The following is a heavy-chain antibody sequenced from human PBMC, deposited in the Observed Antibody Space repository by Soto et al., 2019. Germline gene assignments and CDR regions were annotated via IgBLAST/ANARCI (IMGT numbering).Heavy chain of an antibody. CDR3: ARGGGVGVAGSAAFDM. Sequence: QLHLVQSGAVVKKPGASVTVSCSASGYPVTAYYMHWVRQAPGRGLEWMGGFNPATGAAKYTQTFQGRVTMTRDTSTSTVFMELSGLPSEDTAVFYCARGGGVGVAGSAAFDMWGQGTLVTVSS. J-gene: IGHJ3*02. V-gene: IGHV1-2*02. D-gene: IGHD3-3*01. CDR2: FNPATGAA. CDR1: GYPVTAYY.